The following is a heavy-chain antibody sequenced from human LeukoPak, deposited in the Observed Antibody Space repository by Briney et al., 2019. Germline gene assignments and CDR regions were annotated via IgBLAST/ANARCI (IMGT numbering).Heavy chain of an antibody. CDR3: AREGYSGYLFDY. Sequence: SETLSLTCTVSGGSISNYYWSWIRQPPGKGLEWIGYIYYSGSTNYNPSLKSRVTISVETSKNQFSLKLKFVTAADTAVYFCAREGYSGYLFDYWGQGTLVTVSS. V-gene: IGHV4-59*01. CDR2: IYYSGST. CDR1: GGSISNYY. J-gene: IGHJ4*02. D-gene: IGHD3-22*01.